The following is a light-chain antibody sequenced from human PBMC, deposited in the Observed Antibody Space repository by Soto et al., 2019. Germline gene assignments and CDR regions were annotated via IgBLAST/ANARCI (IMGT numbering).Light chain of an antibody. CDR1: NMGSKS. CDR3: QLWDSSSDHSVV. Sequence: SYELTQPPSVSVAPGKTARITCGGNNMGSKSVHWYQQKPGQAPVLVIYYDSDRPSGIPERFSGSNSGNTATLTISRVEAVDEADYYCQLWDSSSDHSVVFVGGTKPTVL. CDR2: YDS. V-gene: IGLV3-21*04. J-gene: IGLJ2*01.